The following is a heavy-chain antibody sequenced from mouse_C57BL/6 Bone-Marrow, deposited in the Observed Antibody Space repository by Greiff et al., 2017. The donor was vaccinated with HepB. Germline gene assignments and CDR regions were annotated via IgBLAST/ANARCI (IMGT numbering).Heavy chain of an antibody. CDR1: GYTFTSYW. CDR3: ARGDGYYTWFAY. V-gene: IGHV1-55*01. Sequence: QVQLKQPGAELVKPGASVKMSCKASGYTFTSYWITWVKQRPGQGLEWIGDIYPGSGSTNYNEKFKSKATLTVDTSSSTAYMQRSSLTAEDSAVYYCARGDGYYTWFAYWGQGTLVTVSA. CDR2: IYPGSGST. J-gene: IGHJ3*01. D-gene: IGHD2-3*01.